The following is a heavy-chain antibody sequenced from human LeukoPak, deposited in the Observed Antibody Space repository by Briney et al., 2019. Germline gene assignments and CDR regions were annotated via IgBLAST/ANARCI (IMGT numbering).Heavy chain of an antibody. V-gene: IGHV3-7*01. J-gene: IGHJ6*02. CDR1: GFTFSSYW. CDR2: IKQEGSEK. D-gene: IGHD5-12*01. CDR3: ARDPSGSAYSGYDLPLYYYYYGMDV. Sequence: GGRLRLSCAASGFTFSSYWMSWVRQAPGKGLEWVANIKQEGSEKYYVDSAKGRFTISRENAKNSLYLQMNRLRAEDTALYYCARDPSGSAYSGYDLPLYYYYYGMDVSGQGTTVTVSS.